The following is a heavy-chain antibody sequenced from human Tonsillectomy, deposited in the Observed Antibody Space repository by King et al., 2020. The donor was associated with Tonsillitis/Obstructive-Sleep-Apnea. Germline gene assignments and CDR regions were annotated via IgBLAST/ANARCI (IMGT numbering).Heavy chain of an antibody. Sequence: VQLVQSGGGLVQPGGSLRLSCAASGFTFSSYWMSWVRQAPGKGLEWVANINQGGAEKYFVDSVKGRFTISRDNAKNSLYLQMNSLRAEDTAMHYCARTGVAVPNDYWGQGTLVTVSS. CDR3: ARTGVAVPNDY. CDR1: GFTFSSYW. J-gene: IGHJ4*02. CDR2: INQGGAEK. D-gene: IGHD6-19*01. V-gene: IGHV3-7*01.